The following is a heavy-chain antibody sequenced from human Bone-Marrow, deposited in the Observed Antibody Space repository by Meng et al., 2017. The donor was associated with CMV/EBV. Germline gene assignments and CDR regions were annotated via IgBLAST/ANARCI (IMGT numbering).Heavy chain of an antibody. D-gene: IGHD3-16*01. V-gene: IGHV1-18*01. CDR3: ARAHVPQYDYVWGSAFVI. Sequence: ASVKVSCKASGYTFTSYGISWVRQAPGQGLEWMGWISAYNGNTNYAQKLQGRVTMTTDTSTSTAYMELRSLRSDDTAVYYCARAHVPQYDYVWGSAFVIWGQGTMVTVSS. J-gene: IGHJ3*02. CDR1: GYTFTSYG. CDR2: ISAYNGNT.